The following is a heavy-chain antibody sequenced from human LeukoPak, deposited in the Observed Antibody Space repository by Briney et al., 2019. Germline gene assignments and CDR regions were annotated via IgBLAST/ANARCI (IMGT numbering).Heavy chain of an antibody. CDR3: ARGLVGATTPFDY. Sequence: PGGSLRLSCAASGFTFSSSAMSWIRQPPGKGLEWIGEINHSGSTNYNPSLKSRVTISVDTSKNQFSLKLSSVTAADTAVYYCARGLVGATTPFDYWGQGTLVTVSS. CDR1: GFTFSSSA. J-gene: IGHJ4*02. D-gene: IGHD1-26*01. V-gene: IGHV4-34*01. CDR2: INHSGST.